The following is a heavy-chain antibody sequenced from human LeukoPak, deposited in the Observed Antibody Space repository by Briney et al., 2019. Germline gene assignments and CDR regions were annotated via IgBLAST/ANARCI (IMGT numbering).Heavy chain of an antibody. V-gene: IGHV3-23*01. D-gene: IGHD2-15*01. J-gene: IGHJ4*02. CDR3: AKQLGYCSDGSCYFPY. CDR2: ISNNGGYT. CDR1: GFNFNNYW. Sequence: GGSLRLSCAASGFNFNNYWMSWLRQAPGKGLEWVSAISNNGGYTYYADSVQGRFTISRDNSKSTLCLQMNSLRAEDTAVYYCAKQLGYCSDGSCYFPYWGRGTLVTVSS.